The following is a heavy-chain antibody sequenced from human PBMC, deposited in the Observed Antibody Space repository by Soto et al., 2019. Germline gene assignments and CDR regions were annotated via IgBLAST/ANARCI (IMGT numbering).Heavy chain of an antibody. Sequence: QVQLVESGGGVVQPGRSLRLSCAASGFTFSSYGMHWVRQAPGKGLEWVTIISSDGRNKYYADSVKGRFTISRDNSKNTLYLQMNGLTTEDTAVYYCARDELHQPDYWGQGTLVTVSS. J-gene: IGHJ4*02. CDR1: GFTFSSYG. V-gene: IGHV3-30*03. D-gene: IGHD1-26*01. CDR3: ARDELHQPDY. CDR2: ISSDGRNK.